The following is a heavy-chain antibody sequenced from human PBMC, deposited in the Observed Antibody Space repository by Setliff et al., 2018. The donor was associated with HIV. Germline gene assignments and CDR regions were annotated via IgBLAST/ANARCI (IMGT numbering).Heavy chain of an antibody. CDR1: GYSFSNYA. V-gene: IGHV1-3*01. J-gene: IGHJ4*02. CDR2: INAGNGNT. D-gene: IGHD5-12*01. Sequence: ASVKVSCKASGYSFSNYAMHWVRQAPGQSLEWMGWINAGNGNTKYSQKFQGRVTITRDTSASTACMELSSLRSEDTAVYYCARDQALEMATKWGQGTLVTVSS. CDR3: ARDQALEMATK.